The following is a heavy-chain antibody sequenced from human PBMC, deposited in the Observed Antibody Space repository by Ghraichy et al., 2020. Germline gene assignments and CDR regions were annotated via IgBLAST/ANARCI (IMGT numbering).Heavy chain of an antibody. J-gene: IGHJ3*02. CDR1: GGSISRGSGY. CDR2: VSYSGSA. Sequence: SETLSLTCTVSGGSISRGSGYWGWIRQPPGKGLEFIGTVSYSGSAHYSPSLNSRDSMSVDTSKNQFSLTLTSVTAADTSVYYCARLKGVFLVWFGELKGDALDIWGQGTLVTVSS. D-gene: IGHD3-10*01. V-gene: IGHV4-39*01. CDR3: ARLKGVFLVWFGELKGDALDI.